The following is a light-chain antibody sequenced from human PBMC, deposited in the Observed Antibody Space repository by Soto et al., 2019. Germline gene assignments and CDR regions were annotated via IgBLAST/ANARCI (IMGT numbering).Light chain of an antibody. J-gene: IGLJ2*01. Sequence: QSALTQPASVSGSPGQSITLSCTGTSSDVGGYNFVSWYQQHPGTAPKLMIYDVTNRPSGVSNRFSGSKSGNTASLTISGLQPEDEADYYCRSYTSSSTVVFGGGTKLTVL. CDR2: DVT. CDR1: SSDVGGYNF. CDR3: RSYTSSSTVV. V-gene: IGLV2-14*01.